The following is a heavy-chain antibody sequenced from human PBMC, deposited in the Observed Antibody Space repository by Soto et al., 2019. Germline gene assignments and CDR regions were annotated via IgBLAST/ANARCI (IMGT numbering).Heavy chain of an antibody. CDR3: ARVTFTPNWFDS. CDR1: GDSISSPDYY. Sequence: SETLSLTCTVSGDSISSPDYYWSWIRQAPGKGLELIGYVYYRGSIYYTPSFESRVSISIDTSKNQFSLRLTSVTAADSAVYFCARVTFTPNWFDSWGQVILVTVSS. J-gene: IGHJ5*01. CDR2: VYYRGSI. V-gene: IGHV4-30-4*01. D-gene: IGHD3-16*01.